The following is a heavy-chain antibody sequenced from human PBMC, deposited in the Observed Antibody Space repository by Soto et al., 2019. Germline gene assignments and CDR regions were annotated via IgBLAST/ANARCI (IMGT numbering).Heavy chain of an antibody. D-gene: IGHD2-2*01. CDR2: ISGSGGST. Sequence: EVQLLESGGGLVQPGGSLRLSCAASGFTFSSYAMSWVRQAPGKGLKWVSAISGSGGSTYYADSVKGRFTISRDNSKNTLYLQMNILRAEDTAVYYCAKGDCSSTSCYLDYYYYGMDVWGQGTTVTVSS. CDR1: GFTFSSYA. CDR3: AKGDCSSTSCYLDYYYYGMDV. J-gene: IGHJ6*02. V-gene: IGHV3-23*01.